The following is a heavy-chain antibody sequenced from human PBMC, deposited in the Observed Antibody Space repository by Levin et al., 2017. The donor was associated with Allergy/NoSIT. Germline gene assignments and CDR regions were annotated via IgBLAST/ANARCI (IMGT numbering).Heavy chain of an antibody. V-gene: IGHV4-4*02. D-gene: IGHD3-22*01. CDR1: GGSISSSNW. CDR3: AREAGDYYDSSGLLDY. CDR2: IYHSGST. J-gene: IGHJ4*02. Sequence: SETLSLTCAVSGGSISSSNWWSWVRQPPGKGLEWIGEIYHSGSTNYNPSLKSRVTISVDKSKNQFSLKLSSVTAADTAVYYCAREAGDYYDSSGLLDYWGQGTLVTVSS.